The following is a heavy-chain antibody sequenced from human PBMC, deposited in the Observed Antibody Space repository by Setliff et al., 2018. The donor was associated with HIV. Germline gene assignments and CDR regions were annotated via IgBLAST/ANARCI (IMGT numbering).Heavy chain of an antibody. J-gene: IGHJ4*02. V-gene: IGHV4-4*09. D-gene: IGHD2-8*02. CDR3: ARLIHTGLLYFDY. CDR2: IYTSGTT. CDR1: GVSISGHF. Sequence: SETLSLTCFVSGVSISGHFWGWIRQPPGKGLEWIGYIYTSGTTEYNPSLDSRVTISVDTSRDQFFLNLRSVTAADTALYFCARLIHTGLLYFDYWGLGMLVTVPQ.